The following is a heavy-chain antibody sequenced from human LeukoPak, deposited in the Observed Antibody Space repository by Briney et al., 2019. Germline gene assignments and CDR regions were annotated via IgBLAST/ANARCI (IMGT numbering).Heavy chain of an antibody. CDR2: INPSGGST. V-gene: IGHV1-46*01. CDR1: GYTFTSYY. D-gene: IGHD3-10*01. Sequence: ASVTVSCKASGYTFTSYYMHWVRQAPGQGLEWMGIINPSGGSTSYAQKFQGRVTMTRDTSTSTVYMELSSLRSEDTAVYYCARVLYYYGSGSYPDYWGQGTLVTVSS. J-gene: IGHJ4*02. CDR3: ARVLYYYGSGSYPDY.